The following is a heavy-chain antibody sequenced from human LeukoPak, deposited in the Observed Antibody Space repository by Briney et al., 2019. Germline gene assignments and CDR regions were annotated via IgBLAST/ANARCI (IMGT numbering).Heavy chain of an antibody. Sequence: PGGSLRLSCAGSGFALKSYSLSWVRQAPGKGLEWVSSISSTSAYIYYADSVKGRFTISRDDVDNVVYLQMNSLGAEDTAVYYCARVAVSGPTGWFDSWGQGTLVIVSS. CDR2: ISSTSAYI. V-gene: IGHV3-21*01. D-gene: IGHD2-8*02. J-gene: IGHJ5*01. CDR1: GFALKSYS. CDR3: ARVAVSGPTGWFDS.